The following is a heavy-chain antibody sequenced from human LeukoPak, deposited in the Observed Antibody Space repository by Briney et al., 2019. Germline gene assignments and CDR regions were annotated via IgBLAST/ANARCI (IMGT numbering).Heavy chain of an antibody. V-gene: IGHV4-34*01. J-gene: IGHJ4*02. D-gene: IGHD3-9*01. CDR2: INHSGST. Sequence: KPSETLSLTCAVYGGSFSGYYWSWIRQPPGKGLEWIGEINHSGSTNYNPSLKSRVTISVDTSKNQFSLKLSSVTAAGTAVYYCARVPRSSARPHDMYYFDYWGQGTLVTVSS. CDR3: ARVPRSSARPHDMYYFDY. CDR1: GGSFSGYY.